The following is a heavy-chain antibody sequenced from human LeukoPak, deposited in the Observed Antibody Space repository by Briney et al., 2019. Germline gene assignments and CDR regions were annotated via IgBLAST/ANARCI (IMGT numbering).Heavy chain of an antibody. D-gene: IGHD2-2*01. J-gene: IGHJ6*02. Sequence: SETLSLTCTVSGGSISSYYWSWIRQPAGRGLEWIGRIYTSGSTNYNPSLKSRVAMSVDTSKNQFSLKLSSVTDADTAVYYCARDNDYCSSTSCNGGYYYGMDVWGQGTTVTVSS. CDR3: ARDNDYCSSTSCNGGYYYGMDV. CDR1: GGSISSYY. CDR2: IYTSGST. V-gene: IGHV4-4*07.